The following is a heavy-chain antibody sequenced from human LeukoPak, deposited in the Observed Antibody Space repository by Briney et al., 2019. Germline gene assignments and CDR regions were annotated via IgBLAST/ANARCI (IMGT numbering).Heavy chain of an antibody. J-gene: IGHJ5*02. V-gene: IGHV4-31*03. CDR1: GGSIGRGGYY. Sequence: SQTLSLNCTVSGGSIGRGGYYWHWIRQHPGSGPECIGSIYYSTAAYYNPSLESRVTISIDTSNNQSSLRLTSVTAADAAVYYCARGLCSGGSCDSPDWFDPWGQGTLVTVSS. CDR3: ARGLCSGGSCDSPDWFDP. CDR2: IYYSTAA. D-gene: IGHD2-15*01.